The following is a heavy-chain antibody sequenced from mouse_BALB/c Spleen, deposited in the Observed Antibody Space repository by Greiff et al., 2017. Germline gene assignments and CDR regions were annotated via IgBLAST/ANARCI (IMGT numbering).Heavy chain of an antibody. CDR1: GYSITSDYA. Sequence: VQLKESGPGLVKPSQSLSLTCTVTGYSITSDYAWNWIRQFPGNKLEWMGYISYSGSTSYNPSLKSRISITRDTSKNQFFLQLNSVTTEDTATYYCAREGGYPFDYWGQGTTLTVSS. D-gene: IGHD2-2*01. CDR2: ISYSGST. CDR3: AREGGYPFDY. J-gene: IGHJ2*01. V-gene: IGHV3-2*02.